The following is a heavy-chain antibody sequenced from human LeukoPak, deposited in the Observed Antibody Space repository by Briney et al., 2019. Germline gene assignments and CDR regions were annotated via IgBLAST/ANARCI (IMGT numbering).Heavy chain of an antibody. CDR2: ISGSGGST. CDR3: AKGRSMIVATTVAY. D-gene: IGHD3-22*01. Sequence: GGSLRLSCAASGFTVSSYAMSWVRQAPGKGLEWVSAISGSGGSTYYADSVKGRFSISRDNSKSTLYLQMNSLRAEDTAVYYCAKGRSMIVATTVAYWGQGTLVTVSS. J-gene: IGHJ4*02. CDR1: GFTVSSYA. V-gene: IGHV3-23*01.